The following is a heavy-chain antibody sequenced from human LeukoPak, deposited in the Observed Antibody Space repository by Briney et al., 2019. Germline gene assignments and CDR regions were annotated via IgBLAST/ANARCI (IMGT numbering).Heavy chain of an antibody. CDR3: ARDEGSSWSSYYYYYGMDV. V-gene: IGHV4-59*01. CDR2: IYYSGST. D-gene: IGHD6-13*01. Sequence: SETLSLTCTVSGGSISSYYWSWIRQPPGKGLEWIGYIYYSGSTNYNPSLKSRVTISVDTSKNQFSLKLSSVTAADTAVYYCARDEGSSWSSYYYYYGMDVWGQGTTVTVSS. J-gene: IGHJ6*02. CDR1: GGSISSYY.